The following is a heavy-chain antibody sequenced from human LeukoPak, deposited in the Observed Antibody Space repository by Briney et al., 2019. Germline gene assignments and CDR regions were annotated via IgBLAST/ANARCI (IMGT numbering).Heavy chain of an antibody. D-gene: IGHD3-22*01. V-gene: IGHV3-23*01. J-gene: IGHJ4*02. Sequence: GGSLRLSCAASGFTFSSYAMSWVRQAPGKGLEWVSTFSGIGGSTYYADSVKGRFTISRDNSKNTLYLQMNSLRAEDTAVYYCAREVGYYDSSGYFDYWGQGTLVTVSS. CDR1: GFTFSSYA. CDR2: FSGIGGST. CDR3: AREVGYYDSSGYFDY.